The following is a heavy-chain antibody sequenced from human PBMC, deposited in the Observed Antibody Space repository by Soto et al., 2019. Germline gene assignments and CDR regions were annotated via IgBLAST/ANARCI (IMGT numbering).Heavy chain of an antibody. V-gene: IGHV3-23*01. CDR2: ISGSGGST. CDR3: AKGILSATIGPYAMDV. D-gene: IGHD3-16*01. CDR1: GFTFSSYA. J-gene: IGHJ6*02. Sequence: GGSLRLSCAASGFTFSSYAMSWVRQAPGKGLEWVSAISGSGGSTYYADSVKGRFTISRDNSKNTLYVQVNSLRPEDTAVYYCAKGILSATIGPYAMDVWRQGTTVTVSS.